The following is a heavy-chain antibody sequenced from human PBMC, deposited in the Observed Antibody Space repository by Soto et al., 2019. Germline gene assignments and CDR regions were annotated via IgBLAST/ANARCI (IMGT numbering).Heavy chain of an antibody. D-gene: IGHD3-10*01. Sequence: EVHLLGSGGGLVQPGGSLRLSCAASGLTFSTYAMSWVRQAPGKGLEWVSSISGNGANTYYPDSVKGRFIISRDNSKNTLFLQVNSLSAEDTALYYCAKDRPTYYGSGGGYYKAGGDYWGQGTLVTVSS. CDR3: AKDRPTYYGSGGGYYKAGGDY. CDR1: GLTFSTYA. CDR2: ISGNGANT. J-gene: IGHJ4*02. V-gene: IGHV3-23*01.